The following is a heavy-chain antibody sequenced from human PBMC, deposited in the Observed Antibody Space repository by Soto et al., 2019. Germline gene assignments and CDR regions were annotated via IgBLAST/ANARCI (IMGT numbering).Heavy chain of an antibody. J-gene: IGHJ4*02. D-gene: IGHD3-22*01. V-gene: IGHV1-46*04. CDR2: MNPNGGKT. CDR3: ATGGGESVDTSGYHFDN. CDR1: GYPFTTYF. Sequence: QVQLVQSGAEVKTPGASVKVSCKTSGYPFTTYFINWIRQAPGQGLEWMGIMNPNGGKTTYARKLQGRVSMTGDTSTNPFYVEMRSLRSEDTAVYYCATGGGESVDTSGYHFDNWGQGTLVTVSS.